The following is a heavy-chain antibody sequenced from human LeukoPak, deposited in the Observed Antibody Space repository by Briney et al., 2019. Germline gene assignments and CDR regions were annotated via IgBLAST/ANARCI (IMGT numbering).Heavy chain of an antibody. Sequence: GESLKISCKGSGYSFPNYWIAWVRQMPGKGLEWMGIIYPGDSDTRYSPSFQGQVTFSADKSITTAYLQWSRLQASDTAMYYCARQYINSSPFDYWGQGTLVTVTS. CDR2: IYPGDSDT. J-gene: IGHJ4*02. CDR1: GYSFPNYW. CDR3: ARQYINSSPFDY. D-gene: IGHD6-6*01. V-gene: IGHV5-51*01.